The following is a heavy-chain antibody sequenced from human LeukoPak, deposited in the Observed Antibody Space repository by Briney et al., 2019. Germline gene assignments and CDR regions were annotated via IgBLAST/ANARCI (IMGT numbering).Heavy chain of an antibody. J-gene: IGHJ4*02. V-gene: IGHV1-2*02. CDR2: INPNSGGT. CDR3: ASATLGGEAYYFDY. CDR1: WYTLPGHY. D-gene: IGHD2-21*01. Sequence: RASMKVSFQASWYTLPGHYIPRGRQAPGQGVVWVGWINPNSGGTNYAQKFQGRVTMTRDTSISTAYMELSRLRSDDTAVYYCASATLGGEAYYFDYWGQETLVTVSS.